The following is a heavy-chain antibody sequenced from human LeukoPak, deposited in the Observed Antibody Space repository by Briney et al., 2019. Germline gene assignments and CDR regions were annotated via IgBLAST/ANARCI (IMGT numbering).Heavy chain of an antibody. CDR3: ATRNY. Sequence: GGSLRLSCAASGFAVSNNYMSWGRQAPGKGLESVSLIYSAGSTYYADSVKGRFTISRDNSKNTLYLQMNSLRVEDTAMYYCATRNYWGQGTLVTVSS. J-gene: IGHJ4*02. CDR2: IYSAGST. CDR1: GFAVSNNY. V-gene: IGHV3-53*01.